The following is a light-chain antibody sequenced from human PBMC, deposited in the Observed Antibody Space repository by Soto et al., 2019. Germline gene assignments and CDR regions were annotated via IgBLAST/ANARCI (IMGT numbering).Light chain of an antibody. J-gene: IGKJ4*01. CDR1: QDVSTF. Sequence: AIRMTQSPSSFSASPGDRVSITCRASQDVSTFVAWYQQKPGKAPRLLIDAASTLQSGVPSSFSGSGSRTEFTLTISYLQSEDFATYFRQQYHSFPLTFGGGTKVDFK. CDR2: AAS. V-gene: IGKV1-8*01. CDR3: QQYHSFPLT.